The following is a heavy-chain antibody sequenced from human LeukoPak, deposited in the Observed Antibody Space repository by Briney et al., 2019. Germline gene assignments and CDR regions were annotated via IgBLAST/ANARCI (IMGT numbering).Heavy chain of an antibody. V-gene: IGHV1-69*13. CDR1: GGTFSSYA. CDR2: IIPIFGTA. D-gene: IGHD5-12*01. Sequence: ASVKVSCKASGGTFSSYAISWVRQAPGQGLEWMGGIIPIFGTANYAQKFQGRVTITADESTSTAYMELSSLRSEDTAVYYCARDVVATITSGYYYYYMDVWGKGTTVTVSS. CDR3: ARDVVATITSGYYYYYMDV. J-gene: IGHJ6*03.